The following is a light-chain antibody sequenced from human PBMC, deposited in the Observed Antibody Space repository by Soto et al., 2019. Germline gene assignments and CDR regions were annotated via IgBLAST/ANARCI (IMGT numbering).Light chain of an antibody. V-gene: IGLV2-14*01. J-gene: IGLJ1*01. CDR2: EVS. CDR3: ISYTGSRASYV. CDR1: XXXXXXXNX. Sequence: QSALTQPASXSXXPXXXXTXSXXXXXXXXXXXNXXAXXXXXXGKVXRLXIYEVSNRPPGVXYRXSGSKSGSTASLTIXXXXXEDEADYYCISYTGSRASYVFGXGTKLTVL.